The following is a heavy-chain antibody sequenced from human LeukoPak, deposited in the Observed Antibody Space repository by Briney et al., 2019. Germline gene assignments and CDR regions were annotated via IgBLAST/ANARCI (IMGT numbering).Heavy chain of an antibody. CDR1: GGSISSYY. J-gene: IGHJ6*03. CDR2: IYYSGST. Sequence: SETLSLTCTVSGGSISSYYWSWIRQPPGKGLGWIGYIYYSGSTNYNPSLKSRVTISVDTSKNQFSLKLSSVTAADTAVYYCARGGWSGYSTTYYYYYYMDVWGKGTTVTVSS. CDR3: ARGGWSGYSTTYYYYYYMDV. V-gene: IGHV4-59*01. D-gene: IGHD3-3*01.